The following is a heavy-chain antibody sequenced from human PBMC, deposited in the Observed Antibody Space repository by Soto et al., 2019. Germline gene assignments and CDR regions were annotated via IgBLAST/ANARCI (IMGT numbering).Heavy chain of an antibody. V-gene: IGHV3-7*01. J-gene: IGHJ4*02. D-gene: IGHD5-12*01. CDR2: IKQDGSEK. CDR3: AKDRGYSGYDSLDY. Sequence: SLRLSCAASGFTFSSYWMSWVRQAPGKGLEWVANIKQDGSEKYYVDSVKGRFTISRDNSKNTLYLQMNSLRAEDTAVYYCAKDRGYSGYDSLDYWGQGTLVTVSS. CDR1: GFTFSSYW.